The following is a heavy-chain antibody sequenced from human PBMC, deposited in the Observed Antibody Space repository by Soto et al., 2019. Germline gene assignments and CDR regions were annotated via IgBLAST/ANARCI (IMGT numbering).Heavy chain of an antibody. CDR1: GGSISSGDYY. Sequence: QVQLQESGPGLVKPSQTLSLTCTVSGGSISSGDYYWSWIRQHPGKGLEWIGYIYDSRSTYYNPSLKRRVTISVDTSKNQFSLKLSSVTAADTAVYYCARWWSGSRQGFDPWGQGTLVTVSS. CDR3: ARWWSGSRQGFDP. J-gene: IGHJ5*02. V-gene: IGHV4-31*03. CDR2: IYDSRST. D-gene: IGHD3-3*01.